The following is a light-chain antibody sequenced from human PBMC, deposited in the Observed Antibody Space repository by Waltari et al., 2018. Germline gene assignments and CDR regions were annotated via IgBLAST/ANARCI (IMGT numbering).Light chain of an antibody. V-gene: IGLV1-44*01. CDR3: GAWDDGVKEWV. J-gene: IGLJ3*02. CDR1: IYNIAINT. CDR2: STT. Sequence: QSVLTQPPSASGTPGRRVTISCSGTIYNIAINTVNWYPQFPGSAPKLLIFSTTQWPAEVPDRFSAPKSGTSASLAINGLQAADEADYYCGAWDDGVKEWVCGGGTKLTVL.